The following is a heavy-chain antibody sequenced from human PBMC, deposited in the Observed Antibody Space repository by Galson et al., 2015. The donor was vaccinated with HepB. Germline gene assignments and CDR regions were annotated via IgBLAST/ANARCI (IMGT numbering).Heavy chain of an antibody. D-gene: IGHD6-19*01. J-gene: IGHJ4*02. CDR3: ARDTGQWLTPRNSDY. CDR2: ISAYNGNT. CDR1: GYTFISYG. V-gene: IGHV1-18*01. Sequence: SVKVSCKASGYTFISYGISWLRQAPGQGLEWMGWISAYNGNTNYAPKVQGRVTMTTDTPTSTAYMELRRLRSDDTAIYYCARDTGQWLTPRNSDYWGQGTLITVSS.